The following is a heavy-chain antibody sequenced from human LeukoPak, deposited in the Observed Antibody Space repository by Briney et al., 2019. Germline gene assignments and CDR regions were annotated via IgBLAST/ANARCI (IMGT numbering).Heavy chain of an antibody. J-gene: IGHJ4*02. CDR1: GGSISSSSYY. Sequence: SETLSLTCTVSGGSISSSSYYWGWIRQPPGKGREWIGSIYYSGSTYYNPSLKSRVTISVDTSKNQFSLKLSSVPAADTAVYYCARHRRDSYGVGYWGQGTLVTVSS. CDR2: IYYSGST. D-gene: IGHD5-18*01. CDR3: ARHRRDSYGVGY. V-gene: IGHV4-39*01.